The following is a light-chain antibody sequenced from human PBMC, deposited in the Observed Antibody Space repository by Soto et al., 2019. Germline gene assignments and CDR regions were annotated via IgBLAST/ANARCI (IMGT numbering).Light chain of an antibody. CDR3: ETWDSNTRV. CDR2: LEGSGSY. Sequence: QLVLTQSSSASASLGSSVKLTCTLSSGHRSYLIAWHQQLPGKAPRYLMYLEGSGSYNKGSGVPDRFSGSSSGADRYLTISNLQFEDEADYYCETWDSNTRVFGGGTKLTVL. J-gene: IGLJ3*02. V-gene: IGLV4-60*02. CDR1: SGHRSYL.